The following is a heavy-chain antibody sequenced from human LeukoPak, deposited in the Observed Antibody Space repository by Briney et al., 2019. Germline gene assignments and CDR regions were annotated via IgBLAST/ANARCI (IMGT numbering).Heavy chain of an antibody. J-gene: IGHJ3*02. CDR2: IDQSGST. V-gene: IGHV4-34*01. CDR1: GGSFSGHY. Sequence: KPSETLSLTCAVYGGSFSGHYWSWVRQPPGKGLEWLGEIDQSGSTNYNPSLKSRVTISVDTSKNQISLELTSVTAADTAVYYCARQVDVGCTGSSCYGHGAFHIWGQGTVVTVSS. D-gene: IGHD2-2*01. CDR3: ARQVDVGCTGSSCYGHGAFHI.